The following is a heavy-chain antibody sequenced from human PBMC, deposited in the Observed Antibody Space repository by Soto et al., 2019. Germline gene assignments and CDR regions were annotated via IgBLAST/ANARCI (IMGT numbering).Heavy chain of an antibody. CDR2: IDPSDSYT. CDR1: GYSFTIYW. V-gene: IGHV5-10-1*01. CDR3: ATSPNHYYYYGMDV. Sequence: GETLKISCQGSGYSFTIYWISWVRQMPGKGLDWMGRIDPSDSYTNYSTSFRGHVTISADKSISTAYLQWSSLKASDTAMYYCATSPNHYYYYGMDVWGQGTTVTVSS. J-gene: IGHJ6*02.